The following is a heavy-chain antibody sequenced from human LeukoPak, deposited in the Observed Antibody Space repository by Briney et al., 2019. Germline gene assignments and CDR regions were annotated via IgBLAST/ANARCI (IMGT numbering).Heavy chain of an antibody. D-gene: IGHD1-26*01. Sequence: GGSLRLSCAASGFTFSGYWMSWVRQTPEKGLEWVANIKQDGYEKYYVDSVKGRFTISRDNAKNSLYLQMNSLRADGTAVYYCARDKIVGPTTLDYWGQGTLVTVFS. J-gene: IGHJ4*02. CDR2: IKQDGYEK. CDR1: GFTFSGYW. V-gene: IGHV3-7*01. CDR3: ARDKIVGPTTLDY.